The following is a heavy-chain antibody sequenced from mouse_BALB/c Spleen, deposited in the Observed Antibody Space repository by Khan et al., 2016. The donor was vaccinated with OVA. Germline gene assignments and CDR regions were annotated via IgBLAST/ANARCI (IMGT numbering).Heavy chain of an antibody. Sequence: EVKLEVSGPGLVKPSQSLSITCTVTGYSITSDYAWNWIRQFPGNKLEWMGSISYSGRPTYNPSLKSRTSITRYTYKNPYFLQMKSVNADDTATYYWVGSVTMTTVVATDLVYWGQGTTLSVSS. D-gene: IGHD1-1*01. CDR1: GYSITSDYA. V-gene: IGHV3-2*02. CDR3: VGSVTMTTVVATDLVY. J-gene: IGHJ2*01. CDR2: ISYSGRP.